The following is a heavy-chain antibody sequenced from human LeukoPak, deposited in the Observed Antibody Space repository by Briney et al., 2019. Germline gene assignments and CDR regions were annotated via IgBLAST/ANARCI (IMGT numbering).Heavy chain of an antibody. CDR1: GFTFSNYG. V-gene: IGHV3-30*18. D-gene: IGHD3-22*01. CDR2: ISYDGSNK. J-gene: IGHJ4*02. Sequence: GGSLRLSCAASGFTFSNYGMHWVRQAPGKGLEWVAVISYDGSNKYYADSVKGRFTISRDNSKNTLYLQMNSLRAEDTAVYYCAKDATRYYDSSGPGAHWGQGTLVTVSS. CDR3: AKDATRYYDSSGPGAH.